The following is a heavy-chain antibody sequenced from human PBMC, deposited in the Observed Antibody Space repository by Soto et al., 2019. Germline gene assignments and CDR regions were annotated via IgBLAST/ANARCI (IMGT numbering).Heavy chain of an antibody. Sequence: QVQLVESGGGVVQPGRSLRLSCAASGFTFSSYGMHWVRQAPGKGLEWVAVIWYDGSNKYYADSVKGRFTISRDNSKNTLYLHMNSLRAEDTAVYYCARGGGYCGGACPEVWFDPWGQGTLVTVSS. CDR1: GFTFSSYG. D-gene: IGHD2-21*02. CDR2: IWYDGSNK. J-gene: IGHJ5*02. V-gene: IGHV3-33*01. CDR3: ARGGGYCGGACPEVWFDP.